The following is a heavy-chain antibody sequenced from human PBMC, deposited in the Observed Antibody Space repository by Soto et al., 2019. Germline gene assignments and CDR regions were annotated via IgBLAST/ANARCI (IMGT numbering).Heavy chain of an antibody. CDR2: IYYSGST. Sequence: SETLSLTCTVSGGSISSYYWSWIRQSPEKGLEWIGYIYYSGSTNYNPSLKSRVTISVDTSKNQFSLTLSSVTAADTAVYYCARDRAYRYFDYWGQGTLVTVSS. CDR1: GGSISSYY. CDR3: ARDRAYRYFDY. J-gene: IGHJ4*02. D-gene: IGHD2-21*01. V-gene: IGHV4-59*12.